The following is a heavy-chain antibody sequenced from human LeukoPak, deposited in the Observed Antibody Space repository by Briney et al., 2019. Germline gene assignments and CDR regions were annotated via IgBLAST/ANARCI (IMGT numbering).Heavy chain of an antibody. Sequence: PGGSLRLSCAASGFTSSSYWMHWVRQVPGKGLVWVSRISGDGTARNYADSVKGRFTISRDDAKNTVDLQMNSQRGEDTAVYYCVRGRGSYGWFDPWGQGTLVTVSS. CDR1: GFTSSSYW. J-gene: IGHJ5*02. CDR3: VRGRGSYGWFDP. D-gene: IGHD3-10*01. CDR2: ISGDGTAR. V-gene: IGHV3-74*01.